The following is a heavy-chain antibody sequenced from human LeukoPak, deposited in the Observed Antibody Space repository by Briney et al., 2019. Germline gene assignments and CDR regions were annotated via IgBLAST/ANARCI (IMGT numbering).Heavy chain of an antibody. D-gene: IGHD3-3*01. CDR3: AKDWGQNDFWSGF. J-gene: IGHJ4*02. Sequence: PGGSLRLSCTASGFTFNNYAMHWVRQAPGKGLEWVAVKSYDGSNRYYADSVKGRFTISRDNSKNTLYLQMNSLRPEDTAVYYCAKDWGQNDFWSGFWGQGTLVTVSS. CDR1: GFTFNNYA. V-gene: IGHV3-30-3*01. CDR2: KSYDGSNR.